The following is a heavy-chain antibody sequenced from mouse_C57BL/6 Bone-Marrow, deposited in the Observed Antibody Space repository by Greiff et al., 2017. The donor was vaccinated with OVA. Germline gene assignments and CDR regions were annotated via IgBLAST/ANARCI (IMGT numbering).Heavy chain of an antibody. CDR2: IRSKSNNYAT. D-gene: IGHD3-3*01. J-gene: IGHJ3*01. Sequence: EVQVVESGGGLVQPKGSLKLSCAASGFSFNTYAMNWVRQAPGKVLEWVARIRSKSNNYATYYADSVKDRFTISRDDSESRLYLQMNNLKTADTAMYYCVSPLGTYWGQGTLVTVSA. CDR3: VSPLGTY. CDR1: GFSFNTYA. V-gene: IGHV10-1*01.